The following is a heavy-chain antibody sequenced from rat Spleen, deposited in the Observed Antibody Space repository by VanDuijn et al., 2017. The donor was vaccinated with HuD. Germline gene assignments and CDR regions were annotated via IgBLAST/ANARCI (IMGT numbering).Heavy chain of an antibody. CDR2: ISFDGSRT. CDR3: VRLLGAPDWYFDF. J-gene: IGHJ1*01. Sequence: EVQLVESGGGLVQPGRSMKLSCAVSGFTFSNYDMAWVRQAPPKGLEWVASISFDGSRTYFRDSVKGRFTISRDNAQNTLYLQMDSLKSEDTATYYCVRLLGAPDWYFDFWGPGTMVTVSS. CDR1: GFTFSNYD. V-gene: IGHV5-25*01. D-gene: IGHD5-1*01.